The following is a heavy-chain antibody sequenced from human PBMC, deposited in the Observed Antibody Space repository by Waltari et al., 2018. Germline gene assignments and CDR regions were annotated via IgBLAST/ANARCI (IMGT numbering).Heavy chain of an antibody. V-gene: IGHV4-39*01. D-gene: IGHD2-8*01. CDR1: GGSISSSSYY. Sequence: QLQLQESGPGLVKPSETLSLTCTVSGGSISSSSYYWCWIRQPPGKGLEWIGSIYYSGSTYYHPSLKSRVTISVDTSKNQFSLKLSSVTAADTAVYYCARHPAMTIMLWYFDLWGRGTLVTVSS. CDR2: IYYSGST. CDR3: ARHPAMTIMLWYFDL. J-gene: IGHJ2*01.